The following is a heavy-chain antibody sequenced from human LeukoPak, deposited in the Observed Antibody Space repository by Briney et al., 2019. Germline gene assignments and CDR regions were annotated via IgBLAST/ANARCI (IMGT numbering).Heavy chain of an antibody. CDR2: IIPIFGTA. D-gene: IGHD6-13*01. Sequence: SVRVSCKASGGTFSSYAISWVRQAPGQGLEWMGGIIPIFGTANYAQKFQGRVTITADESTSTAYMELSSLRSEDTAVYYCARDSSSWYPWFDPWGQGTLVTVSS. V-gene: IGHV1-69*01. CDR1: GGTFSSYA. J-gene: IGHJ5*02. CDR3: ARDSSSWYPWFDP.